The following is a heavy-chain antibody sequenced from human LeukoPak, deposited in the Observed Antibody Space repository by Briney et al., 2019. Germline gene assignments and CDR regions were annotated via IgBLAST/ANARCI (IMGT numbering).Heavy chain of an antibody. CDR2: FYHSGST. D-gene: IGHD5-12*01. J-gene: IGHJ4*02. CDR1: GGSFSGYY. Sequence: PSETLSLTCAVYGGSFSGYYWSWIRQPPGKGLEWIGSFYHSGSTYYNSSLKSRVTISVDTSKNQFCLKLSSVTAADTAVYYCPRDSVDFAMASTIYWGQGTLVTVSS. CDR3: PRDSVDFAMASTIY. V-gene: IGHV4-34*01.